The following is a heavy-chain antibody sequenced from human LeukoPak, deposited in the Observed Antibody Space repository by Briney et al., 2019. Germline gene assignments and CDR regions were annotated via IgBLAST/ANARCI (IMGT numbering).Heavy chain of an antibody. D-gene: IGHD3-3*01. CDR3: ARDLGSGFANWFDP. CDR2: IYYSGST. V-gene: IGHV4-30-4*01. Sequence: SETLSLTCTVSGGSISSGDYYWSWIRQPPGTGLEWIGYIYYSGSTYYNPSLKSRVTISVDTSKNQFSLKLSSVTAADTAVYYCARDLGSGFANWFDPWGQGTLVTVSS. CDR1: GGSISSGDYY. J-gene: IGHJ5*02.